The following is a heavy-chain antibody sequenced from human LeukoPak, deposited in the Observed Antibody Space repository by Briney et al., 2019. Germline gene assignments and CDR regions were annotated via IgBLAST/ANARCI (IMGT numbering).Heavy chain of an antibody. Sequence: GGSLRLSCAASGFTFSSYAMTWVRQAPGKGLEWVSTISSSGGSTYYADSVKGRFTISRDNSKNTLYLQMNSLRVEDTAVYYCAKHIVVVTAILDFWGQGTLGTVSS. J-gene: IGHJ4*02. CDR1: GFTFSSYA. CDR2: ISSSGGST. CDR3: AKHIVVVTAILDF. D-gene: IGHD2-21*02. V-gene: IGHV3-23*01.